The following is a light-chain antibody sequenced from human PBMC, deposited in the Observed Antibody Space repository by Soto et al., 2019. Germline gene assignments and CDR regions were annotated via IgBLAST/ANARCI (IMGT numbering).Light chain of an antibody. CDR3: QQYSRSSPT. Sequence: DIQMTQSPSTLSASVGDRVTITCRASQSINSWLAWYQQKPGKAPKLLIYGASSLESGVPSKFSGSGAVTEFTLTIDSLQSDDFATYYCQQYSRSSPTFGQGTKLELK. CDR2: GAS. CDR1: QSINSW. V-gene: IGKV1-5*01. J-gene: IGKJ2*01.